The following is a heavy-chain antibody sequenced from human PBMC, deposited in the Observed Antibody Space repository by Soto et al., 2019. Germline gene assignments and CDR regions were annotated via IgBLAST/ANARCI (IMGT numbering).Heavy chain of an antibody. J-gene: IGHJ6*02. D-gene: IGHD3-3*01. Sequence: DVQLAESGGGLVQPGGSLRLSCVASGQTFNRYWMSWVRQAPGKGLEWVANIKQDGSEEYYVDSVKGRFTISRDNAKKSLYLQMNSLGAEVTAMYYCVRTHFDSWSIAFYGMDAWGQGTTVIVSS. V-gene: IGHV3-7*03. CDR3: VRTHFDSWSIAFYGMDA. CDR1: GQTFNRYW. CDR2: IKQDGSEE.